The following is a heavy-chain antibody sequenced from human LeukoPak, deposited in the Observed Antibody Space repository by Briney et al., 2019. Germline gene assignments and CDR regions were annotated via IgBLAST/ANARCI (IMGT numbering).Heavy chain of an antibody. J-gene: IGHJ4*02. CDR2: IYTGGTT. CDR1: GFTVTSNY. D-gene: IGHD3-10*01. Sequence: PGGSLRLSCAASGFTVTSNYMNWVRQAPGKGLEWVSVIYTGGTTYYADSVKGRFTISRDNSKNTLYLQMNSLTADDTAVYYCARAKPKNMVRGLIMRRESRYYFDYWGQGTLVTVSS. V-gene: IGHV3-53*01. CDR3: ARAKPKNMVRGLIMRRESRYYFDY.